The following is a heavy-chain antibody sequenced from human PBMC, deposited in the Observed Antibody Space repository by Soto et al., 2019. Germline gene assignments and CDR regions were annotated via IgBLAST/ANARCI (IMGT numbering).Heavy chain of an antibody. V-gene: IGHV1-58*02. CDR2: IVVGSGNT. CDR1: GFAFTSSA. J-gene: IGHJ4*02. CDR3: AADLGGYDFLSGYHL. D-gene: IGHD3-3*01. Sequence: SVKVSCKASGFAFTSSATQWVRQARGQRLEWIGWIVVGSGNTNYAQKFQERVTITRDMSTSTAYMELSSLRSEDTAVYYCAADLGGYDFLSGYHLWGQGTLVTVSS.